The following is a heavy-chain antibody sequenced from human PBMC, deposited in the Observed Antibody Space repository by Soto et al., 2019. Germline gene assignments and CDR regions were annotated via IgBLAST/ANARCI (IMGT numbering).Heavy chain of an antibody. V-gene: IGHV3-23*04. CDR1: GFTFRSYA. CDR2: ISGSGGSP. Sequence: EVQLVESGGGLVQPGGSLRLSCAASGFTFRSYAMSWVRQAPGKGLEWVSSISGSGGSPFYVDSVKGRFTISGDNSKSTLHMQMNSLRADDTAIYYCAKDTAVSGTFVVTFDSWGQGSLVTVSS. J-gene: IGHJ4*02. CDR3: AKDTAVSGTFVVTFDS. D-gene: IGHD6-19*01.